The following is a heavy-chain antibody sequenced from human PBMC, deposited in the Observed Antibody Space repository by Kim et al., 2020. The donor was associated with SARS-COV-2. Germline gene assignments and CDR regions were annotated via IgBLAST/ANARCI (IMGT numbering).Heavy chain of an antibody. D-gene: IGHD2-2*03. Sequence: GGSLRLSCAASGFTFSSYAMNWVRQAPGKGLEWVSTITGSGDKTYYADSVKGRFTISRDNSKNTLYVQMNGLRAEDTAVYYCAKVMFPNMDMVFEHWGQGAXVTVSS. CDR1: GFTFSSYA. V-gene: IGHV3-23*01. CDR2: ITGSGDKT. CDR3: AKVMFPNMDMVFEH. J-gene: IGHJ4*02.